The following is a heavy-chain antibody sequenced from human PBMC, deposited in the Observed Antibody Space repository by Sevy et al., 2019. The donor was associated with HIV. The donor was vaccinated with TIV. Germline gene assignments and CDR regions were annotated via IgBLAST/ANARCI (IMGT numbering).Heavy chain of an antibody. Sequence: GESLKISCAASGFTFSKYSMSWVRQPPGKGMEWVSTLSFGCGEINYADSVKGRFTISRDNSKSSVYLQMNNLRPEDTAVYYCAREGCTKPHDYWGQGTLVTVSS. CDR3: AREGCTKPHDY. CDR2: LSFGCGEI. D-gene: IGHD2-8*01. V-gene: IGHV3-23*01. CDR1: GFTFSKYS. J-gene: IGHJ4*02.